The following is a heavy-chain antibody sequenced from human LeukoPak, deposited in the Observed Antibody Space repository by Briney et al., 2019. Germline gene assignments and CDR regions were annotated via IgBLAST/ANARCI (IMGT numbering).Heavy chain of an antibody. V-gene: IGHV1-2*02. J-gene: IGHJ4*01. Sequence: ASVKVSCKASGFTFTAYHLHWVRQAPGQGLEWMGSINLDRRITHYAAKFQGRVTMTWDTSITTGYMDLTRLNSDDTALYFCAKEATGSEGFDYWGQEPWSPSPQ. D-gene: IGHD1-14*01. CDR3: AKEATGSEGFDY. CDR2: INLDRRIT. CDR1: GFTFTAYH.